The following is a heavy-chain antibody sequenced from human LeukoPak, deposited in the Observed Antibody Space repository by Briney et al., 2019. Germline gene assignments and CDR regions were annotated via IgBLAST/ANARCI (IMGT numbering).Heavy chain of an antibody. CDR1: GYTFTGYY. Sequence: GASVKVSCKASGYTFTGYYMHWVRQAPGQGLEWMGWINPNSGGTNYAQKFQGRVTMARDTSISTAYMELSRLRSDDTAVYYCARQVGYSSYYMDVWGKGTTVTVSS. CDR3: ARQVGYSSYYMDV. V-gene: IGHV1-2*02. J-gene: IGHJ6*03. D-gene: IGHD6-13*01. CDR2: INPNSGGT.